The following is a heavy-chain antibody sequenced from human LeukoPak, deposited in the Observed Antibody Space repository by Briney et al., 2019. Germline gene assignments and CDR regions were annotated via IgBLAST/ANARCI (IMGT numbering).Heavy chain of an antibody. CDR2: IYSGGST. V-gene: IGHV3-53*01. CDR1: GFTVSSNY. D-gene: IGHD6-13*01. CDR3: ARDLLAAAGTDVSYYGMDV. J-gene: IGHJ6*02. Sequence: PGGSLRLSCAAPGFTVSSNYMSWVRQAPGKGLEWVSVIYSGGSTYYADSVKGRFTISRDNSKNTLYLQMNSLRAEDTAVYYCARDLLAAAGTDVSYYGMDVWGQGTTVTVSS.